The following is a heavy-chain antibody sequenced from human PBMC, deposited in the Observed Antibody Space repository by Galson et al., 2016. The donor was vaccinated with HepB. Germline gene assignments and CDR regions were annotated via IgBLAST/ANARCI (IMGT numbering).Heavy chain of an antibody. CDR3: VQGSTAPAV. V-gene: IGHV3-23*01. D-gene: IGHD2-2*01. CDR2: ISRSGDST. J-gene: IGHJ6*04. CDR1: GFTFRDYG. Sequence: SLRLSCAASGFTFRDYGMTWVRQAPGKGLEVVSRISRSGDSTDYADPVKGRFTISSDNSKNTPSLQMNSLTADDTAIYYCVQGSTAPAVWGKGTTVTVSS.